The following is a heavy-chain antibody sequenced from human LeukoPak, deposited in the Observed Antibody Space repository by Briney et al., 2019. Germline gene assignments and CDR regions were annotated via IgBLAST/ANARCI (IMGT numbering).Heavy chain of an antibody. V-gene: IGHV3-7*01. Sequence: SGGSLRLSCAASGFTFSTYWMSWVRQAPAKGLEWVANIKQDGSEKYYLDSVKGRFTISRDNAKNSLYLQVNSLRAEDTAVYFCTREAAAGIDYWGQGTLVTVSS. D-gene: IGHD6-13*01. J-gene: IGHJ4*02. CDR3: TREAAAGIDY. CDR1: GFTFSTYW. CDR2: IKQDGSEK.